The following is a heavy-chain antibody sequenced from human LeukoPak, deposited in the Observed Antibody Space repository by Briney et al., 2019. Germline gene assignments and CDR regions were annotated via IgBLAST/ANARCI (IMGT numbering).Heavy chain of an antibody. CDR1: GDSVSSNSAA. V-gene: IGHV6-1*01. CDR2: TYYRSKWYN. CDR3: ARGPSYDSSGYGNWFDP. D-gene: IGHD3-22*01. J-gene: IGHJ5*02. Sequence: SQTLSLTCAISGDSVSSNSAAWNWIRQSPSRGLEWLGRTYYRSKWYNDYAVSVKSRITINPDTPKNQFSLQLNSVTPEDTAVYYCARGPSYDSSGYGNWFDPWGQGTLVTVSS.